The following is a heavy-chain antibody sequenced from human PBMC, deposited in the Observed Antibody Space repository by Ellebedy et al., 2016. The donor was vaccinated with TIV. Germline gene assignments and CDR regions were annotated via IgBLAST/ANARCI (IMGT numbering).Heavy chain of an antibody. D-gene: IGHD3-16*01. CDR2: IYYSGST. CDR3: ASDRTGDYPLDYYYYYYGMDV. V-gene: IGHV4-31*03. J-gene: IGHJ6*02. Sequence: SETLSLXXTVSGGSISSGRYYWSWIRQHPGKGLEWIGYIYYSGSTYYNPSLKSRVTISVDTSKNQFSLKLGSVTAADTAVYYCASDRTGDYPLDYYYYYYGMDVWGQGTTVTVSS. CDR1: GGSISSGRYY.